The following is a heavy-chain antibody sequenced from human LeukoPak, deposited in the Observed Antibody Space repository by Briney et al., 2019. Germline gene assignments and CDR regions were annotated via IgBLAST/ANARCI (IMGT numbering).Heavy chain of an antibody. D-gene: IGHD5-18*01. J-gene: IGHJ3*02. Sequence: GASVKVSCKASGYTFTGYYMHWVRQAPGQGLEWMGRINPNSGGTNYAQKFQGRVTMTRDTSISTAYMELSRLRSDDTAVYYCARVRGYSHGSGAFDIWGQGTMVTVSS. V-gene: IGHV1-2*06. CDR3: ARVRGYSHGSGAFDI. CDR1: GYTFTGYY. CDR2: INPNSGGT.